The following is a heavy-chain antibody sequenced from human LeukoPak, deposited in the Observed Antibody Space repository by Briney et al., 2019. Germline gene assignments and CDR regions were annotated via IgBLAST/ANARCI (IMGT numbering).Heavy chain of an antibody. CDR1: GGSVSSYY. CDR3: AREWYYDSSRRMSAGAFDI. D-gene: IGHD3-22*01. J-gene: IGHJ3*02. CDR2: IYYSGST. Sequence: SETLSLTCTVSGGSVSSYYWSWIRQPPGKGLEWIGYIYYSGSTIYNPSLKSRVTISVDTSKNQLSLKLSSVTAADTAVYYCAREWYYDSSRRMSAGAFDIWGQRTMVTVSS. V-gene: IGHV4-59*02.